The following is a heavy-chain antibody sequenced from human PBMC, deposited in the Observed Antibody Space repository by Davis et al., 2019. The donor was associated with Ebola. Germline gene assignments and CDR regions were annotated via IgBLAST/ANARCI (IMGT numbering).Heavy chain of an antibody. CDR2: IYPGDSDT. J-gene: IGHJ4*02. D-gene: IGHD6-19*01. CDR3: ARVRIAVAGLFDY. CDR1: GYSFTSYW. Sequence: GESLKISCQGSGYSFTSYWIGWVRQMPGKGLEWMGIIYPGDSDTRYSPSFQGQVTISADKSISTAYMQWSSLKASDTATYYCARVRIAVAGLFDYWGQGTLVTVSS. V-gene: IGHV5-51*01.